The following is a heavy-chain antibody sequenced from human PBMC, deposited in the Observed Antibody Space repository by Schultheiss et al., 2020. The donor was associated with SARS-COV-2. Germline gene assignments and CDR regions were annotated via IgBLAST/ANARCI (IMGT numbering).Heavy chain of an antibody. CDR3: ASGQWELLYVY. Sequence: GGSLRLSCAASGFTFSSYAMSWVRQAPGKGLEWVSVIYSGGSTYYADSVKGRFTISRDNAKNSLYLQMNSLRAEDTAVYYCASGQWELLYVYWGQGTLVTVSS. V-gene: IGHV3-23*03. CDR2: IYSGGST. J-gene: IGHJ4*02. CDR1: GFTFSSYA. D-gene: IGHD1-26*01.